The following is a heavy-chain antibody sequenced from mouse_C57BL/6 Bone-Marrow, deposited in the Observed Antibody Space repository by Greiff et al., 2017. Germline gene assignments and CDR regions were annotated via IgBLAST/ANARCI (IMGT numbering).Heavy chain of an antibody. CDR1: GYTFTSYW. J-gene: IGHJ2*01. CDR2: IDPSDSYT. D-gene: IGHD1-1*01. V-gene: IGHV1-50*01. CDR3: ASRWGYYYGSSSFDY. Sequence: QVQLQQPGAELVKPGASVKLSCKASGYTFTSYWMQWVKQRPGQGLEWIGEIDPSDSYTNYNQKFKGKATLTVDTSSRTAYLQSSSLTSEDSAVYYCASRWGYYYGSSSFDYWGQGTTLTVSS.